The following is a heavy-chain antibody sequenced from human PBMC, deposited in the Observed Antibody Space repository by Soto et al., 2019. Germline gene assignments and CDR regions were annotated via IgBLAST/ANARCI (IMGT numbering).Heavy chain of an antibody. CDR2: ISYDGSNK. V-gene: IGHV3-30-3*01. Sequence: GGSLRLSCAASGFTFSSYAMHWGRQAPGKGLEWVAVISYDGSNKYYADSVKGRFTISRDNSKNTLYLQMNSLRAEDTAVYYCARGRSSSWLYYYYYGMDVWRQGNTVTVSS. J-gene: IGHJ6*02. D-gene: IGHD6-13*01. CDR3: ARGRSSSWLYYYYYGMDV. CDR1: GFTFSSYA.